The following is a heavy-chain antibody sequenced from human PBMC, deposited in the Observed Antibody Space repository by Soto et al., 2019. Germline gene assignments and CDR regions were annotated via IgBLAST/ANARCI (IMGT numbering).Heavy chain of an antibody. CDR2: IYWNDDK. Sequence: QITLKESGPTLVKPTQTLTLTCTFSGFSLSTSGVAVGWIRQPPGKALEWLALIYWNDDKRYSPSLKSRLTITKDTSKNQVVLTMTNMDPVDTATYYCAHRPQYCDGGCYPGAFDIWGQGTMVTVSS. J-gene: IGHJ3*02. CDR1: GFSLSTSGVA. D-gene: IGHD2-21*02. V-gene: IGHV2-5*01. CDR3: AHRPQYCDGGCYPGAFDI.